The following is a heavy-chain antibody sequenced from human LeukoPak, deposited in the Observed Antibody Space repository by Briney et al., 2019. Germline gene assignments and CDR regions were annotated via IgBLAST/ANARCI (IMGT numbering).Heavy chain of an antibody. V-gene: IGHV3-11*04. Sequence: GGSLRLSCVASGFTFSDYYMSLIRQAPGKGLEWVSYIRSSGTTIHYADSVKGRFTISRDNAKNSLYLQMNSLRAEDTAVYYCARDRGAVTDVFDYWGQGTLVTVSS. D-gene: IGHD6-19*01. CDR1: GFTFSDYY. CDR2: IRSSGTTI. J-gene: IGHJ4*02. CDR3: ARDRGAVTDVFDY.